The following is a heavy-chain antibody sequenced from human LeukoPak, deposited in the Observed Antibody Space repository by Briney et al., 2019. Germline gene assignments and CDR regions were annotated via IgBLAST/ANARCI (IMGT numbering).Heavy chain of an antibody. V-gene: IGHV3-23*01. Sequence: QAGGSLRLSCAASGFTFSSYAMSWVRQAPGKGLEWVSAISGSGGSTYYADSVKGRFTISRDNSKNTLYLQMNSLRAEDTAVYYCARLWFGELSHSDYWGQGTLVTVSS. D-gene: IGHD3-10*01. J-gene: IGHJ4*02. CDR3: ARLWFGELSHSDY. CDR2: ISGSGGST. CDR1: GFTFSSYA.